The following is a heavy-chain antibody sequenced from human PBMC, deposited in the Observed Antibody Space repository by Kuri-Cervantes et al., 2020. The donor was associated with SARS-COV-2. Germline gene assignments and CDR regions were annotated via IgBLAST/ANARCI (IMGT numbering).Heavy chain of an antibody. D-gene: IGHD2-2*01. CDR1: GFIFGNYG. CDR2: INWNGGST. J-gene: IGHJ5*02. CDR3: ARETIVVVPAAPTENWFDP. Sequence: GESLKISCAASGFIFGNYGMSWVRQAPGKGLEWVSGINWNGGSTGYADSVKGRFTISRDNAKNSLYLQMNSLRAEDTAVYYCARETIVVVPAAPTENWFDPWGQGTLVTVSS. V-gene: IGHV3-20*04.